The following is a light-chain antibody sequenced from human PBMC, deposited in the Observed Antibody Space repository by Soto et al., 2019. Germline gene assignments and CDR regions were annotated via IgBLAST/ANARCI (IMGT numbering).Light chain of an antibody. V-gene: IGKV1-39*01. CDR2: AAS. CDR3: QQSYSTPNT. J-gene: IGKJ4*01. Sequence: DIQMTQSPSSLSASVGDRVTITCRASQSISSYLNWYQQKPGKAPKLLIYAASSLQSGVPSRFSGSRSGTDFTLTISSLQPEEFATYYCQQSYSTPNTFGGGTKVEIK. CDR1: QSISSY.